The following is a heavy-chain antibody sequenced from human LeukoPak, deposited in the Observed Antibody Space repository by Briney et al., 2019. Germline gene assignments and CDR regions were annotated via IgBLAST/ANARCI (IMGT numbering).Heavy chain of an antibody. Sequence: PGRSLRLSCAASGFTFDDYAMHWVRQAPGKGLEWVSGISWNSGSIGYADSVKGRFTISRDNAKNSLYLQMNSLRAEDTAVYYCAVRSGAFDIWGQGTMVTVSS. V-gene: IGHV3-9*01. D-gene: IGHD3-10*01. J-gene: IGHJ3*02. CDR3: AVRSGAFDI. CDR2: ISWNSGSI. CDR1: GFTFDDYA.